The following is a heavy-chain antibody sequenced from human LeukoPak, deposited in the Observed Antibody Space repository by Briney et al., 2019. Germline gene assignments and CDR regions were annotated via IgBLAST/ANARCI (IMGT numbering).Heavy chain of an antibody. CDR2: ISDSSSTI. D-gene: IGHD2-21*01. Sequence: GGSLRLSCAASGFTFSYYSMNWVRQAPGKGLEWVSYISDSSSTIYYADSVKGRFTISRDNAKNSLYLRMNSLRAEDAAVYFCAKAPVTSCRGAYCYPFDSWGQGTLVTVSS. CDR3: AKAPVTSCRGAYCYPFDS. CDR1: GFTFSYYS. V-gene: IGHV3-48*01. J-gene: IGHJ4*02.